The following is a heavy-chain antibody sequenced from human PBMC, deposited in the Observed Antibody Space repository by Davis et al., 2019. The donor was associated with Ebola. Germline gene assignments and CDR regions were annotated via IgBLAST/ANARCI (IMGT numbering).Heavy chain of an antibody. V-gene: IGHV1-8*01. J-gene: IGHJ3*02. Sequence: AASVKVSCKTSGYTFTSYDIYWVRQATGQGLEWMGWMNPNSGNTAYAQKFQGRVTMTTDTSTGTAYLDLRSLRSDDTAVYFCARTSIVGTTTTASDIWGQGTLVTVSS. CDR2: MNPNSGNT. D-gene: IGHD1-26*01. CDR3: ARTSIVGTTTTASDI. CDR1: GYTFTSYD.